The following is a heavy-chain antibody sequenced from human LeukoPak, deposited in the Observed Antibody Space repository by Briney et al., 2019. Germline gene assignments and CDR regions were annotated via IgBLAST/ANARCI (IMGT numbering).Heavy chain of an antibody. D-gene: IGHD6-19*01. CDR2: ISAYNGNT. CDR1: GYTFTSYG. CDR3: ATDLLAVAVDSFDY. J-gene: IGHJ4*02. Sequence: GASVKVSCKASGYTFTSYGISWVRQAPGQGLEWMGWISAYNGNTNYAQKFQGRVTMTEDTSTDTAYMELSSLRSEDTAVYYCATDLLAVAVDSFDYWGQGTLVTVSS. V-gene: IGHV1-18*01.